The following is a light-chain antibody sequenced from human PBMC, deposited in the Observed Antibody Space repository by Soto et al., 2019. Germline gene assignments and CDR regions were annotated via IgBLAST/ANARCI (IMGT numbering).Light chain of an antibody. CDR3: QQYDNWPLT. V-gene: IGKV3-15*01. CDR2: GAS. CDR1: QNVYNN. Sequence: EVVMTQSPATLSVSPGERATLSCRASQNVYNNLVWYQQKPGQAPRLLIYGASTRATGIPARFSGSGSGTEFTLTISSLQSEDFAVYYCQQYDNWPLTFGGGTKVDNK. J-gene: IGKJ4*01.